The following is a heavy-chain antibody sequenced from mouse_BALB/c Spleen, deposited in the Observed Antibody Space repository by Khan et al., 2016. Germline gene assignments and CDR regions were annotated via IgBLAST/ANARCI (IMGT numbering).Heavy chain of an antibody. Sequence: QVQLQQPGAELVKAGASVKMSCKASGYTFTSYWMHWVKQRLGQGLEWFAETHPTNGRTYYHEKFKSKAKLTVDEASSTADMLRSGPTFEDSAVYYCARIKKIVATYFDYWGQGTTLTVSS. CDR1: GYTFTSYW. V-gene: IGHV1S81*02. CDR3: ARIKKIVATYFDY. D-gene: IGHD1-1*01. J-gene: IGHJ2*01. CDR2: THPTNGRT.